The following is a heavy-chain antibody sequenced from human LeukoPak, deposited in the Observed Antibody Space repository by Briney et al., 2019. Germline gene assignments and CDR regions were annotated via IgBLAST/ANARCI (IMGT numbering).Heavy chain of an antibody. CDR3: AKGGGYEVLYDY. V-gene: IGHV3-7*03. D-gene: IGHD5-12*01. J-gene: IGHJ4*02. CDR1: GFTFSSYW. Sequence: GGSLRLSCVASGFTFSSYWMTWVRQAPGKGLEWVANIKTDGSQIYYVDSVKGRFTISRDNAKNSLYLQMNSLRAEDTAVYYCAKGGGYEVLYDYWGQGTLVTVSS. CDR2: IKTDGSQI.